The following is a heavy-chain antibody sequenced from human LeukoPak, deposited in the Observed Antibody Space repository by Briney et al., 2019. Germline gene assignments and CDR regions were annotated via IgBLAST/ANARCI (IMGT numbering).Heavy chain of an antibody. V-gene: IGHV1-69*05. CDR2: IIPIFGTA. D-gene: IGHD7-27*01. Sequence: SVKVSCKASGGTFSSYAISWVRQAPGQGLEWMGGIIPIFGTANYAQKFQGRVTITTDESTSTAYMELSSLRSEDTAVYCCATVGNWGSAPFDYWGQGTLVTVSS. CDR3: ATVGNWGSAPFDY. CDR1: GGTFSSYA. J-gene: IGHJ4*02.